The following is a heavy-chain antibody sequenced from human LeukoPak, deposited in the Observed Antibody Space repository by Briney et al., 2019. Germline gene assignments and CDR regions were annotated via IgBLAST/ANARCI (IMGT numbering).Heavy chain of an antibody. D-gene: IGHD5-24*01. J-gene: IGHJ3*02. CDR3: ARVRDGYNDAYDI. V-gene: IGHV1-46*01. Sequence: ASVKVSCKTSGYTFTDYNLHWVRQAPGQRLEWLGINKPTGGDTSYAQTFQGRVFMTKDTSTSTVYMERSSLKSEDTAVYYCARVRDGYNDAYDIWGQGTMVTVSS. CDR2: NKPTGGDT. CDR1: GYTFTDYN.